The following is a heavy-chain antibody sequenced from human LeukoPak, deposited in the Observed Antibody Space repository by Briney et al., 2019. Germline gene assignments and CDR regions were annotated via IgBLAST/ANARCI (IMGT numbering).Heavy chain of an antibody. J-gene: IGHJ4*02. CDR2: VSYDGSNK. CDR1: GFTFSRFG. CDR3: ATIGDRRTGELYRIDY. D-gene: IGHD7-27*01. V-gene: IGHV3-30*19. Sequence: GRSLRLSCAASGFTFSRFGMHWVRQAPGKGLEWVAVVSYDGSNKYYADSVKGRFTISRDNSKNTLYLQMNSLRAEDAAIYYCATIGDRRTGELYRIDYWGQGTLVTVSS.